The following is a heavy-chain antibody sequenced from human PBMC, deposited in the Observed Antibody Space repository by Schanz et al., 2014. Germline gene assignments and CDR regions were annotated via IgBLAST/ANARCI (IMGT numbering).Heavy chain of an antibody. CDR2: IWNNGVTK. J-gene: IGHJ6*02. CDR3: AKGMGYCSGGTCYDYYYYGLDV. V-gene: IGHV3-33*06. CDR1: GFSLNTYG. Sequence: QAQLMESGGGVVQPGTSLILSCSVSGFSLNTYGIHWFRQPAGKGLEWVAVIWNNGVTKYYADSVRGRFTISRDNSENTLYLQINSLSADDTAVFYCAKGMGYCSGGTCYDYYYYGLDVWGQGTTVTVSS. D-gene: IGHD2-15*01.